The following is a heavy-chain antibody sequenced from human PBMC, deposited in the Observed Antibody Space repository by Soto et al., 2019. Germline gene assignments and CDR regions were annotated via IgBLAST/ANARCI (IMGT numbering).Heavy chain of an antibody. V-gene: IGHV5-51*01. CDR2: IYPGDPDP. CDR3: ARPPYNWDEYFDS. CDR1: GYRFTNFW. D-gene: IGHD1-1*01. Sequence: EVQLVQSGAEVKKPGESLKISCRGSGYRFTNFWIGWVRQIPGKGLEWMGVIYPGDPDPRYSPSFQGQVTISADKSINTAYLQWNSLKASDSAIYYCARPPYNWDEYFDSWGQGTLVSVSS. J-gene: IGHJ4*02.